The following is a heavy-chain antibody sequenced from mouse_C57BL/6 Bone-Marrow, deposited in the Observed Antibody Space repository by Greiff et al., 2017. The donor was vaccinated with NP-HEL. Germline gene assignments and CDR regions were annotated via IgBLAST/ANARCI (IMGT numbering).Heavy chain of an antibody. J-gene: IGHJ1*03. CDR3: ARYWYWYFDV. D-gene: IGHD4-1*01. CDR2: INPSSGYT. V-gene: IGHV1-4*01. CDR1: GYTFTSYT. Sequence: QVQLQQSGAELARPGASVKMSCKAFGYTFTSYTMHWVKQRPGQGLEWIGYINPSSGYTKYNQKFKDKATLTADKSSSTAYMQLSSLTSEDSAVYYCARYWYWYFDVWGTGTTVTVSS.